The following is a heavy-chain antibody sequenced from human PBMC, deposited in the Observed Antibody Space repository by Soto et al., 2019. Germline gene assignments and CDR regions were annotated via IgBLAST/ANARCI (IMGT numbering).Heavy chain of an antibody. D-gene: IGHD4-17*01. V-gene: IGHV5-51*01. Sequence: GESLKISCDGFGYTFTTYWIALVGRMPGKGLEWMGIIYPGDSDTGYRPSFQGQVTISADKSISTAYLQWSSLKASDTAMYYCARTISYGRQARAFDYWGQGTLVTVSS. CDR2: IYPGDSDT. CDR3: ARTISYGRQARAFDY. CDR1: GYTFTTYW. J-gene: IGHJ4*02.